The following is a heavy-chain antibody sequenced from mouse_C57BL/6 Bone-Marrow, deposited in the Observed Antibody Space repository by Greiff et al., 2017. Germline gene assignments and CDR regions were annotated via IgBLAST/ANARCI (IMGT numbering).Heavy chain of an antibody. D-gene: IGHD3-2*02. J-gene: IGHJ3*01. V-gene: IGHV1-64*01. Sequence: VHLVESGAELVKPGASVKLSCKASGYTFTSYWMHWVKQRPGQGLEWIGMIHPNSGSTNYNEKFKSKATLTVDKSSSTAYMQLSSLTSEDSAVYYCARSRQLRPAWFAYWGQGTLVTVSA. CDR3: ARSRQLRPAWFAY. CDR1: GYTFTSYW. CDR2: IHPNSGST.